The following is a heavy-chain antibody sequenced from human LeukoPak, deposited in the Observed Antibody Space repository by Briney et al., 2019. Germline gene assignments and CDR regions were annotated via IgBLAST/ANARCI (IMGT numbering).Heavy chain of an antibody. D-gene: IGHD3-16*01. CDR1: GGSISSYY. V-gene: IGHV4-59*01. Sequence: SETLSLTCTISGGSISSYYWSWIRQPPGKGLEWIAYIYYSGSTNYNPSLKSRVTISVDTSKNQFSLKLSSVTAAVTAVYYCARLRGRGYYMDVRGKGTTVTVSS. CDR3: ARLRGRGYYMDV. CDR2: IYYSGST. J-gene: IGHJ6*03.